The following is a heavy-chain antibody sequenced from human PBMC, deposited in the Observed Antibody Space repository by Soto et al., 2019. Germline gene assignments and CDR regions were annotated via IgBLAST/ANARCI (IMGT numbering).Heavy chain of an antibody. Sequence: QVQLVQSGAEVKKSGASVKVSCKASGYTFSDYFIQWLRQAPGQGLEWVAWINPKTAATNYAKKFQDRGTQTSDTSFSTAYLELTRLRPDDTAVYYCARIKWGLDYYSGMDVWGQGTAVTVSS. CDR1: GYTFSDYF. D-gene: IGHD1-26*01. CDR2: INPKTAAT. V-gene: IGHV1-2*02. J-gene: IGHJ6*02. CDR3: ARIKWGLDYYSGMDV.